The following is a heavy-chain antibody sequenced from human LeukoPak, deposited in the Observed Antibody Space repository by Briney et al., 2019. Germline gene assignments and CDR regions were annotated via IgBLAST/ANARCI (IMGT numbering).Heavy chain of an antibody. CDR3: ARSLGYCSGGSCRGHDY. CDR2: IYSSGST. Sequence: SETLSLTCTVSGGSISSYYWSWIRQPAGKGLEWIGRIYSSGSTNYNPSLKSRVTISVDTSKNQFSLKLSSVTAADTAVYYCARSLGYCSGGSCRGHDYWGQGTLVTVSS. V-gene: IGHV4-4*07. J-gene: IGHJ4*02. D-gene: IGHD2-15*01. CDR1: GGSISSYY.